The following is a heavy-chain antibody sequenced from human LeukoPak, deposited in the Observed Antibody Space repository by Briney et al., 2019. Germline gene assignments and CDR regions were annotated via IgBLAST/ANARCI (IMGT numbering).Heavy chain of an antibody. CDR2: IKQDGSEK. D-gene: IGHD6-19*01. Sequence: AGGSLRLSCAASRFTFSSYWMIWVRQAPGKGLECVAKIKQDGSEKYYVDSVKGRFTISRDNAKNSLYLQMNSLRAEDTAVYYCARGPAVAGNWFDPWGQGTLVTVSS. CDR1: RFTFSSYW. V-gene: IGHV3-7*01. CDR3: ARGPAVAGNWFDP. J-gene: IGHJ5*02.